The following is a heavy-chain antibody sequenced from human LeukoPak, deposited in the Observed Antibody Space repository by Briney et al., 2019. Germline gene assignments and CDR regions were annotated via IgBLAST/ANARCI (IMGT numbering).Heavy chain of an antibody. J-gene: IGHJ6*02. CDR2: IGSDNKP. D-gene: IGHD3-10*02. CDR3: ARGLHYYVAMDV. CDR1: GFTFNNYA. V-gene: IGHV3-23*05. Sequence: GGSLRLSCAASGFTFNNYAMTWVRQAPGKGLEWVSSIGSDNKPHYSESVKGRLAISRDNSKSMLFLQLNSLRAEDTALYYCARGLHYYVAMDVWGQGTTVTVSS.